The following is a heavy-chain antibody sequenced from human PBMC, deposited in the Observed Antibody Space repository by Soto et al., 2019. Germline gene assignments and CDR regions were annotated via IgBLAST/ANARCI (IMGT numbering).Heavy chain of an antibody. CDR1: GGSFSGYY. Sequence: SETLSLTCAVYGGSFSGYYWSWIRQPPGKGLEWIGEISHSGSTNYNPSLKSRVTMSVDTSKNQFSLNLSSVTAADTAVYYCARHDYNLYCIDVWGKGTTVTVSS. CDR2: ISHSGST. V-gene: IGHV4-34*01. CDR3: ARHDYNLYCIDV. J-gene: IGHJ6*03.